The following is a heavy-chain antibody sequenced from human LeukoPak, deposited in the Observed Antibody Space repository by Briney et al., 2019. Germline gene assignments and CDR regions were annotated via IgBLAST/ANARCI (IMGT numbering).Heavy chain of an antibody. Sequence: SETLSLTCAVYGGSFSGYYWSWIRQPPGKGLEWIGEINHSGSTNYNPSLKSRVTISVDTSKNQFSLKLSSVTAADTAVYYCARADTGLGYYYYYMDVWGKGTTVTVSS. D-gene: IGHD3-10*01. V-gene: IGHV4-34*01. CDR1: GGSFSGYY. CDR3: ARADTGLGYYYYYMDV. J-gene: IGHJ6*03. CDR2: INHSGST.